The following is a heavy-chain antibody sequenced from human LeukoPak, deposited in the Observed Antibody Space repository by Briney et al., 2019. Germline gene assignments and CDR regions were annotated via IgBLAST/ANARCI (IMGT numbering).Heavy chain of an antibody. D-gene: IGHD2/OR15-2a*01. CDR2: IRYDGSNK. J-gene: IGHJ4*02. V-gene: IGHV3-30*02. CDR3: ARGLSTAYSHFDY. Sequence: PGGSLRLSCAASGFTFNNYGMHWVRQAPGKGLEWVAFIRYDGSNKYYADSVKGRFTISRDNVKNTLYLQMNSLRAEDTAVYYCARGLSTAYSHFDYWGQGTLVTVSS. CDR1: GFTFNNYG.